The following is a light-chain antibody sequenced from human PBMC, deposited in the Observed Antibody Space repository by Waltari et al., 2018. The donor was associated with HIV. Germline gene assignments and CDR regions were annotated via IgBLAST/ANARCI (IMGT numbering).Light chain of an antibody. J-gene: IGLJ2*01. V-gene: IGLV1-47*01. Sequence: QSVLTQPPSASGTPGPRVTIPCSGSSSHIGSNYVYWYQQLPGTAPKLLIYRNNQRPSGVPDRFSGSKSGTSASLAISGLRSEDEADYYCAAWDGSLSVVVFGGGTKLTVL. CDR2: RNN. CDR3: AAWDGSLSVVV. CDR1: SSHIGSNY.